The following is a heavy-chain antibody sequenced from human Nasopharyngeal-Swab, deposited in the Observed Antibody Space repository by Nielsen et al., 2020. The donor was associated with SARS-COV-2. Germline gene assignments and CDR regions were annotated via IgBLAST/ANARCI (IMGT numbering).Heavy chain of an antibody. V-gene: IGHV3-23*01. D-gene: IGHD1-14*01. CDR3: AKGTGMTYRAIDY. J-gene: IGHJ4*02. CDR2: ISRTYST. Sequence: GESLKISCAASGFTLSSNSMNWVRQAPGKGPEWVSAISRTYSTYYADSVRGRFTVSRDNSKNTLYLQMSSLRAEDTAVYYCAKGTGMTYRAIDYWGQGTLVTASS. CDR1: GFTLSSNS.